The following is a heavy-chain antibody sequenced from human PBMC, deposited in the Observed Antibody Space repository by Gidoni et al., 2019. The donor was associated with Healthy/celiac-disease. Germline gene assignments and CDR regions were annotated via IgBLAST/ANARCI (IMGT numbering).Heavy chain of an antibody. CDR3: ARAGRYCSGGSCSNWFDP. CDR2: INHSGST. D-gene: IGHD2-15*01. V-gene: IGHV4-34*01. J-gene: IGHJ5*02. Sequence: QVQLQQWGAGLLKPSATLSLTCAVYGGSFRGYYWSGIRQPPGKGLEWIGEINHSGSTNYNPSLKSRVTISVDTAKNQFSLKLSSVTAADTAVYYCARAGRYCSGGSCSNWFDPWGQGTLVTVSS. CDR1: GGSFRGYY.